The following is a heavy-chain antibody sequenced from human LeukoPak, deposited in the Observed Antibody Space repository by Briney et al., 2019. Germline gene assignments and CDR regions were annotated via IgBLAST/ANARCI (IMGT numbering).Heavy chain of an antibody. D-gene: IGHD6-6*01. CDR1: GGSISSYY. V-gene: IGHV4-59*01. CDR3: TRGLGQIAMFAP. J-gene: IGHJ5*02. CDR2: IHYSGST. Sequence: SETLSLTCTVSGGSISSYYWSWIRQPPGKGLEWIGYIHYSGSTNYNPSLKSRVTISVETSKNQFSLKLSSVTAADTTVYYCTRGLGQIAMFAPWGKGTLVTVSS.